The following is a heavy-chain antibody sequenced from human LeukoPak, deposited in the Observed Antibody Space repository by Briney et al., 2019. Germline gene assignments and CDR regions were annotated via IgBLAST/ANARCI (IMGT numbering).Heavy chain of an antibody. V-gene: IGHV1-18*01. CDR2: ISAHNGNT. J-gene: IGHJ4*02. CDR1: GYTFTSYG. CDR3: ARDLPIPPYLGIPFDY. Sequence: ASVKVSCKASGYTFTSYGISWVRQAPGQGLEWMGWISAHNGNTNYAQKLQGRVTMTTDTSTSTAYMELRSLRSDDTAVYYCARDLPIPPYLGIPFDYWGQGTLVTVSS. D-gene: IGHD7-27*01.